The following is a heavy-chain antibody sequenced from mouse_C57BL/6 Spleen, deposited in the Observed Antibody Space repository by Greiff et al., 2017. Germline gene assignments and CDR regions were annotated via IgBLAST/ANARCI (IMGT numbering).Heavy chain of an antibody. Sequence: EVQLQQSGAELVRPGASVKLSCTASGFNIKDDYMPWVKQRPEQGLEWIGWIDPDNGDTEYASKFQGKATITADTSSNTAYLQLSSLTSEDTAVYYCTYMVRYAMGYWGQGTSVTVSS. D-gene: IGHD2-2*01. CDR2: IDPDNGDT. CDR1: GFNIKDDY. CDR3: TYMVRYAMGY. J-gene: IGHJ4*01. V-gene: IGHV14-4*01.